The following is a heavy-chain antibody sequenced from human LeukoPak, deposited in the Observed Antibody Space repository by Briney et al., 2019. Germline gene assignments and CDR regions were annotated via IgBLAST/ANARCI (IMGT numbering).Heavy chain of an antibody. CDR2: IYSGGST. CDR3: ARGYCCGDSCYPAPFDY. V-gene: IGHV3-53*01. D-gene: IGHD2-15*01. Sequence: GGSLRLSCAASGFTVSSNYMNWVRQAPGKGLEWVSIIYSGGSTYYADSVKGRFTISRDNSKNTLYLQMNSLRAEDTAVYYCARGYCCGDSCYPAPFDYWGQGSLVTVSS. J-gene: IGHJ4*02. CDR1: GFTVSSNY.